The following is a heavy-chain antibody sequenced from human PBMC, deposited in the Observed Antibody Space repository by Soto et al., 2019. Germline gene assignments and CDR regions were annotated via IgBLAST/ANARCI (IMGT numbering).Heavy chain of an antibody. CDR2: TIPALGKT. Sequence: QVQLMQSGAEIKKPESSVKVSCKTSGDNFKKTVFTWVRQAPGQGLECMGETIPALGKTHYIEKFQGRVTITVDDATRTVYMEVRDLTSDDTAIYYCARVPFRPSAMDVWGQGTTVTVSS. CDR3: ARVPFRPSAMDV. D-gene: IGHD3-10*01. J-gene: IGHJ6*02. CDR1: GDNFKKTV. V-gene: IGHV1-69*01.